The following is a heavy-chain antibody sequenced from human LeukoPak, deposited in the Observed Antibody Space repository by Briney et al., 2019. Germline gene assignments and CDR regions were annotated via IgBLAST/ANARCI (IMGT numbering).Heavy chain of an antibody. CDR1: GFTFGSYW. Sequence: GGSPRLSCAASGFTFGSYWMSWVRQAPGKGLEWVANIKQDGSQRYYVGSVKGRFTISRDNAKNSLYLQMISLRVEDTALYYCARDRTVTTFDSWGQGTLVTVSS. J-gene: IGHJ4*02. D-gene: IGHD4-17*01. CDR2: IKQDGSQR. CDR3: ARDRTVTTFDS. V-gene: IGHV3-7*01.